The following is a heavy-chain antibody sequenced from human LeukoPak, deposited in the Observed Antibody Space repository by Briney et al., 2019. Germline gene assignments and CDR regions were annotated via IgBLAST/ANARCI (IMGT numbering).Heavy chain of an antibody. CDR2: IYSDATT. D-gene: IGHD6-13*01. J-gene: IGHJ4*02. CDR1: GFTVSTNY. V-gene: IGHV3-53*05. CDR3: AKDLSAAGSYNYFDY. Sequence: GGSLRLSCAASGFTVSTNYVSWVRQAPGKGLEWVSIIYSDATTSYADSVRGRFTISRDNSKNTLYLQMNSLRAEDTAVYYCAKDLSAAGSYNYFDYWGQGTLVTVSS.